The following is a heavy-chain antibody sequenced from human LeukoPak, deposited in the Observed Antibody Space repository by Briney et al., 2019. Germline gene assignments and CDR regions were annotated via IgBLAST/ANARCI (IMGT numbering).Heavy chain of an antibody. CDR1: GGSISSYY. V-gene: IGHV4-4*07. J-gene: IGHJ4*02. CDR2: IYTSGSA. CDR3: ASDREDYYDSSGYGS. D-gene: IGHD3-22*01. Sequence: PSETLSLTCTVSGGSISSYYWSWIRQPAGKGLEWIGRIYTSGSANYNPSLKSRVTMSVDTSKNQFSLKLSSVTAADTAVYYCASDREDYYDSSGYGSWGQGTLVTVSS.